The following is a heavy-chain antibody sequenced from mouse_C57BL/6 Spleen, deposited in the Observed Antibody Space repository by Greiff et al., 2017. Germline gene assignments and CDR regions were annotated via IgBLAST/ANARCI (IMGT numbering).Heavy chain of an antibody. J-gene: IGHJ1*03. V-gene: IGHV1-59*01. D-gene: IGHD2-2*01. CDR3: ARSKGYDAQWYFDV. CDR2: IDPSDSYT. CDR1: GYTFTSYW. Sequence: QVQLQQPGAELVRPGTSVKLSCKASGYTFTSYWMHWVKQRPGQGLEWIGVIDPSDSYTNYNQKFKGKATLTVDTSSSTAYMQLSSLTSEDSAVYYCARSKGYDAQWYFDVWGTGTTVTVSS.